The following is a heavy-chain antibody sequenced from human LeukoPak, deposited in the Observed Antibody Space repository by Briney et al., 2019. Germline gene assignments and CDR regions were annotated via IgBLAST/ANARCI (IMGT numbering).Heavy chain of an antibody. V-gene: IGHV3-23*01. CDR1: GFTFSNYA. Sequence: PGGSLRLSCAASGFTFSNYAMSWVRQAPGKGLEWVSAISGSGGSTYYADSVKGRFTISRDNSKNTLYPQMSGLRVEDTAVYHCASDSPYYGMDVWGQGTTVTVSS. CDR3: ASDSPYYGMDV. CDR2: ISGSGGST. J-gene: IGHJ6*02. D-gene: IGHD2-21*01.